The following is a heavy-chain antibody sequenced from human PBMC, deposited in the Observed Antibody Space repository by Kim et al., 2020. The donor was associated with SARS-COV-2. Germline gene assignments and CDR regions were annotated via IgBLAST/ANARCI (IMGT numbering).Heavy chain of an antibody. CDR3: ARRLGIAAAGISWFDP. CDR1: GGSISSGGYS. V-gene: IGHV4-30-2*01. CDR2: IYHSGST. Sequence: SETLSLTCAVSGGSISSGGYSWSWIRQPPGKGLEWIGYIYHSGSTYYNPSLKSRVTISVDRSKNQFSLKLSSVTAADTAVYYCARRLGIAAAGISWFDPWGQGTLVTVSS. D-gene: IGHD6-13*01. J-gene: IGHJ5*02.